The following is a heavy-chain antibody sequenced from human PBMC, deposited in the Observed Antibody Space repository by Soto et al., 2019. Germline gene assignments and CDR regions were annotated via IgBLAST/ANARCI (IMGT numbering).Heavy chain of an antibody. Sequence: QVQLVQSGAEVKKPGASVKVSCKASGYTFTSYAMHWVRQAPGQRLEWMGWINAGNGNTKYSQKFQGRVTITRDTSASTADMELSSLRSEDTAVYDCASGKPRGSYWPGDYWGQGTLVTFSS. CDR3: ASGKPRGSYWPGDY. D-gene: IGHD1-26*01. CDR2: INAGNGNT. V-gene: IGHV1-3*01. J-gene: IGHJ4*02. CDR1: GYTFTSYA.